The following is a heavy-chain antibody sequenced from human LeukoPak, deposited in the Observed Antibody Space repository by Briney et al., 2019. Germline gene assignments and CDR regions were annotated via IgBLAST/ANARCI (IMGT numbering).Heavy chain of an antibody. CDR2: ISAYNGNT. V-gene: IGHV1-18*01. Sequence: GASVKVSCKASGYSFTSYGLSWVRQAPGQGLEWMGWISAYNGNTNYVQKFQGRVTMTTDTSTSTAYMELRSLRSEDTAVYYCATVRSGSYTGDYWGQGTLVTVSS. J-gene: IGHJ4*02. CDR3: ATVRSGSYTGDY. D-gene: IGHD1-26*01. CDR1: GYSFTSYG.